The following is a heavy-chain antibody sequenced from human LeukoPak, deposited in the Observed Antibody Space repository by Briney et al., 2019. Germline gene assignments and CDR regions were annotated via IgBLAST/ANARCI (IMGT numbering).Heavy chain of an antibody. J-gene: IGHJ3*02. CDR1: GVSISSYY. Sequence: SETLSLTCTVSGVSISSYYWSWIRQPPGKGLEWIGYIYYSGSTNYNPSLKSRVTISVETSKNQFSLKLSSVTAADTAVYYCARDLYYGSSGYLLGAFDIWGQGTMVTVSS. V-gene: IGHV4-59*01. CDR3: ARDLYYGSSGYLLGAFDI. D-gene: IGHD3-22*01. CDR2: IYYSGST.